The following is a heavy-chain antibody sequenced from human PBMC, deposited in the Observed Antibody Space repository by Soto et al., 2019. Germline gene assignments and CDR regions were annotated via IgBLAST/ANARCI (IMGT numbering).Heavy chain of an antibody. CDR3: AREGFSGYEALDY. Sequence: QVHLQESGPGLLKPSETLSLTCSVSGGPIRSYYLSWVRQAPGKGLEWIAYIAYTGITGYNPSFRSRVTISGDTSQNVFSLKMTSVTAADTAVYYCAREGFSGYEALDYWGQGILGTVSS. V-gene: IGHV4-59*01. J-gene: IGHJ4*02. CDR1: GGPIRSYY. D-gene: IGHD5-12*01. CDR2: IAYTGIT.